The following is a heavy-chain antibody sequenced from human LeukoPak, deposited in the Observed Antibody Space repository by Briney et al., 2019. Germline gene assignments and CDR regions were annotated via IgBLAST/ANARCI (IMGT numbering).Heavy chain of an antibody. CDR1: GFTFSSYA. J-gene: IGHJ4*02. V-gene: IGHV3-9*01. CDR2: ISYNRDAT. D-gene: IGHD6-25*01. Sequence: GGSLRLSCAASGFTFSSYAMNWVRQAPGKGLEWVSAISYNRDATGYADSVKGRFTVSRDNAKNSLYLEMHSLRSEDTALYYCAKGAAAGIRGYFDYWGQGILVTVSS. CDR3: AKGAAAGIRGYFDY.